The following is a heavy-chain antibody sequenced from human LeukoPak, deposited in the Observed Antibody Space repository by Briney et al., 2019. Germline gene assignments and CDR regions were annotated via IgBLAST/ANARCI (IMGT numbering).Heavy chain of an antibody. V-gene: IGHV1-18*01. Sequence: GASVKVSCKASGYTFTNYGISWIRQAPGQGLEWMGWISGYNGNTKYAQKFQGRVTMTTDTSTSTAYMELRSLRSDDTAVYYCARNTVTYGSNWFDPWGQGTLVTVSS. J-gene: IGHJ5*02. CDR1: GYTFTNYG. CDR2: ISGYNGNT. D-gene: IGHD4-17*01. CDR3: ARNTVTYGSNWFDP.